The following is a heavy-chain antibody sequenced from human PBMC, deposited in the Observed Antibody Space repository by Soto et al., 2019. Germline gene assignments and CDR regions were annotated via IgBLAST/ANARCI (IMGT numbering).Heavy chain of an antibody. Sequence: SEALSLPCGVSGGSISRGGYPLSWIRQPPGKGLEWIGYIYHSGSTYYNPSLKSRVTISVDRSKNQFSLKLSSVTAADTAVYYCASGANWVDIWGQGTMVTVSS. CDR2: IYHSGST. CDR1: GGSISRGGYP. V-gene: IGHV4-30-2*01. CDR3: ASGANWVDI. D-gene: IGHD7-27*01. J-gene: IGHJ3*02.